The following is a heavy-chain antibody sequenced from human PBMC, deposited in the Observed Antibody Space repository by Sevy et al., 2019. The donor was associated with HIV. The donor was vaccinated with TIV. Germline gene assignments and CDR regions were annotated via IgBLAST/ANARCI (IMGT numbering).Heavy chain of an antibody. CDR1: GDSISSNNFY. CDR3: AREAVALDY. D-gene: IGHD6-19*01. J-gene: IGHJ4*01. CDR2: IYYTGST. V-gene: IGHV4-39*02. Sequence: SETLSLTCTVSGDSISSNNFYWGWVRQPPEKGLEWFGSIYYTGSTYYNPSLMSRVTISVGTSKDRFSLKLTSVTAADTAVYYCAREAVALDYWGQGTLVTVSS.